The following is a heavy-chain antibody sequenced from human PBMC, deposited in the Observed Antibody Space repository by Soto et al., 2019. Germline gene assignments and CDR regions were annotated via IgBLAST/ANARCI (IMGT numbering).Heavy chain of an antibody. CDR2: IHSSGNT. Sequence: QVQLQESGPGLVAPSETLSLTCTVSGGSISDYYWSWIRQSPGKGLEWIGYIHSSGNTKYNPSLKGRVTISVDKSKKQFSLKLSSVTAADTAVYYCARGRSSGWYGGNDYWGQGTLVTVSS. CDR3: ARGRSSGWYGGNDY. CDR1: GGSISDYY. D-gene: IGHD6-19*01. J-gene: IGHJ4*02. V-gene: IGHV4-59*08.